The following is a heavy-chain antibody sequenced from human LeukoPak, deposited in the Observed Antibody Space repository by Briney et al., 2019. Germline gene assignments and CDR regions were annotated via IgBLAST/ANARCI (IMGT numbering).Heavy chain of an antibody. Sequence: SETLSLTCTVSGGSMSSHYWSWIRQPPGKGLEWIGFLYNSGSTNYNPSLKTRVTMSVDTSKNQVSLKLSSVTAADTAMYYCARAAEYSSGWYLFDYWGQGILVTVSA. J-gene: IGHJ4*02. D-gene: IGHD6-19*01. CDR1: GGSMSSHY. CDR2: LYNSGST. V-gene: IGHV4-59*11. CDR3: ARAAEYSSGWYLFDY.